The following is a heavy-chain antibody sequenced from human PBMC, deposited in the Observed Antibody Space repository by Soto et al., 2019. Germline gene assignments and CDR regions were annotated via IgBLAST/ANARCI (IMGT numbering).Heavy chain of an antibody. D-gene: IGHD5-12*01. V-gene: IGHV5-51*01. CDR3: ARITTLGFYGSGYDYRGNWFDP. Sequence: PGESLKISCKGSGYSFTSYWIGWVRQMPGKGLEWMGIIYPGDSDTRYSPSFQGQATISADKSISTAYLQWSSLKASDTAMYYCARITTLGFYGSGYDYRGNWFDPWGQGTLVTVSS. CDR2: IYPGDSDT. CDR1: GYSFTSYW. J-gene: IGHJ5*02.